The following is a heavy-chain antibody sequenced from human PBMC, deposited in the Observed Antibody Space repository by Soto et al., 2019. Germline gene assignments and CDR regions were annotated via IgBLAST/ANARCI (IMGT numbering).Heavy chain of an antibody. J-gene: IGHJ3*01. D-gene: IGHD3-3*01. CDR1: GYTFTSYA. Sequence: QVQLVQSAAEVRKPGASVKVSCKASGYTFTSYAIHWVRQAPGQRREWMGWINAGNGNTKYSGKFQGRVTITRDTSASTVYMELSSLRSEDTAVYYCARLRTVTIFGVDFPRDAFDFWGPGTMVTVSS. V-gene: IGHV1-3*01. CDR2: INAGNGNT. CDR3: ARLRTVTIFGVDFPRDAFDF.